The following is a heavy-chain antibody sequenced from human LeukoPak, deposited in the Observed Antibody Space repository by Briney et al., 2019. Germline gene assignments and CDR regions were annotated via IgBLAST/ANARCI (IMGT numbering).Heavy chain of an antibody. V-gene: IGHV3-23*01. CDR3: AKDIVRGDCSSGSCYPLDP. J-gene: IGHJ5*02. Sequence: GGSLRLSCTASGFSFNNYAMSWVRQASGKGLEWVSPICGSGINTYYADSMKGRFTTSRDNSKNTTYLQINSLRADDTAVYYCAKDIVRGDCSSGSCYPLDPWGQGTLVTASS. D-gene: IGHD2-15*01. CDR2: ICGSGINT. CDR1: GFSFNNYA.